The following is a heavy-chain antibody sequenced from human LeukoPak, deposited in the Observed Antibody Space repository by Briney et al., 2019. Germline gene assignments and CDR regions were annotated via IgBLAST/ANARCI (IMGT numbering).Heavy chain of an antibody. J-gene: IGHJ4*02. CDR3: ARDVPKTYDILTGGLT. V-gene: IGHV1-2*02. CDR1: GYTFTDYY. Sequence: GASVKVSCKASGYTFTDYYMHWVRQAPGQGLEWMGWINPNSGDTNYTQKFQGRVTMTRDTSISTAYMELSSLRSDDTAVYYCARDVPKTYDILTGGLTRGQGTLVTVSS. D-gene: IGHD3-9*01. CDR2: INPNSGDT.